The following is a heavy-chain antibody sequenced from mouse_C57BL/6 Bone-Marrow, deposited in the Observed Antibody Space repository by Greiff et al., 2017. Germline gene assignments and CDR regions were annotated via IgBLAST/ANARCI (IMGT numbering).Heavy chain of an antibody. V-gene: IGHV1-64*01. Sequence: VQLQQPGAELVKPGASVKLSCKASGYTFTNYWMHWVKQRPGQGLEWIGMMHPNGGSPDYNEKFKSEATLSVDKSSRTAYMELSSLTSEDSAVYNCERSYVYDDYTVEYGGQGTSVTVSA. CDR2: MHPNGGSP. D-gene: IGHD2-2*01. CDR3: ERSYVYDDYTVEY. J-gene: IGHJ4*01. CDR1: GYTFTNYW.